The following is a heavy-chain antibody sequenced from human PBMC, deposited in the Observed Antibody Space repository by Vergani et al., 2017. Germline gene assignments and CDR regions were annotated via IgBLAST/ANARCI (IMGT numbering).Heavy chain of an antibody. V-gene: IGHV4-61*02. Sequence: QLQLQESGPGLVKPSETLSLTCTVSGGSISSSSYYWSWIRQPAGKGLEWIGRIYTSGSTNYNPSLKSRVTISVDTSKNQFSLKLSSVTAADTAVYYCARDGVAASPVEYYYYYYYMDVWGKGTTVTVSS. D-gene: IGHD2-15*01. J-gene: IGHJ6*03. CDR3: ARDGVAASPVEYYYYYYYMDV. CDR1: GGSISSSSYY. CDR2: IYTSGST.